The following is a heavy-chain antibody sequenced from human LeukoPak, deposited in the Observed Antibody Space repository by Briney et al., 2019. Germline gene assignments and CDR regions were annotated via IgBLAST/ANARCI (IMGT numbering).Heavy chain of an antibody. D-gene: IGHD6-6*01. CDR2: IKQDGSEK. CDR1: GFTFSSYW. CDR3: ARGQSTPYSSSSYYFDY. V-gene: IGHV3-7*01. Sequence: PGGSLRLSCAASGFTFSSYWMSWVRQAPGKGLEWVANIKQDGSEKYYVDSVKGRFTISRDNAKYSLYLQMNSLRAEDTAVYYCARGQSTPYSSSSYYFDYWGQGTLVTVSS. J-gene: IGHJ4*02.